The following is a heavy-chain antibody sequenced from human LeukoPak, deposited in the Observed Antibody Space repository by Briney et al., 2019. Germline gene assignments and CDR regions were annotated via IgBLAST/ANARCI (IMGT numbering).Heavy chain of an antibody. D-gene: IGHD1-26*01. CDR1: GFTFSSYS. V-gene: IGHV3-21*01. CDR3: ARGSSGSSQIDY. CDR2: ISSSSYI. J-gene: IGHJ4*02. Sequence: GGSLRLSCAASGFTFSSYSMNWARQAPGKGLEWVSSISSSSYIYYADSVKGRFTISRDNAKNSLYLQMNSLRAEDTAVYYCARGSSGSSQIDYWGQGTLVTVSS.